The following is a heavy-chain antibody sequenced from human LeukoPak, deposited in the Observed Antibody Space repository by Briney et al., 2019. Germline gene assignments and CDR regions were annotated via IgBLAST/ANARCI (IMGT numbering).Heavy chain of an antibody. Sequence: GGSLRLSCAASGFTFSSYWMSWVRQAPGKGLEWVANIKQDGSEKYYVDSVKGRFTISRDDSEKTLYLQMNSLRAEDTAVYYCAKDTYGLARVTMVGGDYWGQGTLVTVSS. CDR3: AKDTYGLARVTMVGGDY. CDR2: IKQDGSEK. V-gene: IGHV3-7*01. CDR1: GFTFSSYW. J-gene: IGHJ4*02. D-gene: IGHD3-10*02.